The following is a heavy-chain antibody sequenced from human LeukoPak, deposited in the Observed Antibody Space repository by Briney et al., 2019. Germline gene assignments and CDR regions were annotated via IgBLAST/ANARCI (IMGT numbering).Heavy chain of an antibody. CDR3: ARKPDLRGYSYGYVFDY. CDR2: INPNSGGT. V-gene: IGHV1-2*02. Sequence: ASVNVSCKASVYTFTRYYMHWVRQARGQGLEWMGGINPNSGGTNYAQKFQGRVTITRDTSIRAPYVDLSKLSDDYTAVYVFARKPDLRGYSYGYVFDYWGQGNLVTVSS. CDR1: VYTFTRYY. J-gene: IGHJ4*02. D-gene: IGHD5-18*01.